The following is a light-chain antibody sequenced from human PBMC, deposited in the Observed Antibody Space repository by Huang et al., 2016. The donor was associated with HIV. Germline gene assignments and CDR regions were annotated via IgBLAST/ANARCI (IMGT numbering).Light chain of an antibody. V-gene: IGKV3-11*01. J-gene: IGKJ4*01. CDR3: QQRGNWPPVT. Sequence: EVVLTQSPATLSLSPGERATLSCRASQSVTNYLAWYQPKPGQPPRLLIYDASNRATGVPARFSGSGSGTDFTLTISSLEPEDFAVYYCQQRGNWPPVTFGGGTKVEIK. CDR1: QSVTNY. CDR2: DAS.